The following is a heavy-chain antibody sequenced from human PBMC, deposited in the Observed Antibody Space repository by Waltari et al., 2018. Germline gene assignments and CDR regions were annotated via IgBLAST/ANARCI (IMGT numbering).Heavy chain of an antibody. CDR3: ASHIAVAGPYYFDY. V-gene: IGHV1-69*02. J-gene: IGHJ4*02. Sequence: QFQLVQSGAEVKKPGSSVKVSCKASGGTFTSYTISWVRQAPGQGLEWMGRIIPILGIANYAQKFQGRVTITADKSTSTAYMELSSLRSEDTAVYYCASHIAVAGPYYFDYWGQGTLVTVSS. CDR1: GGTFTSYT. CDR2: IIPILGIA. D-gene: IGHD6-19*01.